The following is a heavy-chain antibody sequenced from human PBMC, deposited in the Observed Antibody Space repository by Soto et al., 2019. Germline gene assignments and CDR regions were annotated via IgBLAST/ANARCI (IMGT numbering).Heavy chain of an antibody. Sequence: QVQLVQSGAEVKKPGASVKVSCKASGYTFTGYYVHWVRQAPGQGLEWMGWINPNTGVTNYAQKFQGWVTMTRDPSISTAYMELSRLRSDDRAVYYCARDLCSGGSCRPNYCYYYSMDVWGKGTTVTVSS. CDR3: ARDLCSGGSCRPNYCYYYSMDV. J-gene: IGHJ6*03. V-gene: IGHV1-2*04. CDR1: GYTFTGYY. D-gene: IGHD2-15*01. CDR2: INPNTGVT.